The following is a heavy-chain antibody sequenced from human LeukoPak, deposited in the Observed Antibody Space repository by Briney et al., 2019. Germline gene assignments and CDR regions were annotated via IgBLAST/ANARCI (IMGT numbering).Heavy chain of an antibody. CDR3: AREGTNDY. D-gene: IGHD3-10*01. CDR2: ISYDGSNK. Sequence: GRSLRLSCAASGFTFSSYGMHWVRQAPGKGLEWVAVISYDGSNKYYADSVKGRFTISRDNAKNSLYLQMNSPRAEDTAVYYCAREGTNDYWGQGTLVTVSS. J-gene: IGHJ4*02. CDR1: GFTFSSYG. V-gene: IGHV3-30*03.